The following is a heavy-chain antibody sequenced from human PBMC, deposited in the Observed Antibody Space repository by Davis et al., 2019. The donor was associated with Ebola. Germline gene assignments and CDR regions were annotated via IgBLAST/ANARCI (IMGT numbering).Heavy chain of an antibody. CDR2: INHSGSI. D-gene: IGHD5-18*01. V-gene: IGHV4-34*01. J-gene: IGHJ5*02. Sequence: MPSETLSLTCAVYGGSFSGYYWRWIRQPPGKGLEWIGEINHSGSINYNPSLKSRVTISVDTSKNQFSLKLSFVTAADTAVYYCAREGGYSFGYWRYNWFDPWGQGTLVTVSS. CDR1: GGSFSGYY. CDR3: AREGGYSFGYWRYNWFDP.